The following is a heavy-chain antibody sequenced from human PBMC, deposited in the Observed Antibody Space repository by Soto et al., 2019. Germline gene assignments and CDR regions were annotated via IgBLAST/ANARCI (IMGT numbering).Heavy chain of an antibody. V-gene: IGHV3-72*01. CDR3: TRGLLGGAPSYTFHGMDV. CDR2: SRNRVNSHTT. D-gene: IGHD1-26*01. Sequence: EVQLVESGGALVQPGGPRRLSCPASGLTFRDHNMDWVRQAPGKGLEWVARSRNRVNSHTTEYAASVKGRFTISRDESKSSLYLQMNSLKIEDTAVYYCTRGLLGGAPSYTFHGMDVWGQGTTVTVSS. CDR1: GLTFRDHN. J-gene: IGHJ6*01.